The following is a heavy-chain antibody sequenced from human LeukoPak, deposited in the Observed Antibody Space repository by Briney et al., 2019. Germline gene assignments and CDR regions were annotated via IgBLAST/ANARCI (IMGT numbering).Heavy chain of an antibody. Sequence: PGGSLRLSCAASGLSFSSFAMSWVRQGPARGLEWVSSIRGNGETFCADSVKGRFTLSSDSSRNTVYFQLNNLRVEDTAICYCAKASWVSSTDAVRWGQGTLVTVSS. CDR3: AKASWVSSTDAVR. V-gene: IGHV3-23*01. J-gene: IGHJ4*02. CDR1: GLSFSSFA. CDR2: IRGNGET. D-gene: IGHD3-16*01.